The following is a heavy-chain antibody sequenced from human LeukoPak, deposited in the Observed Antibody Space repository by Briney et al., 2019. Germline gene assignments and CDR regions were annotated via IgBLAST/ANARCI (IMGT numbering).Heavy chain of an antibody. CDR1: GYTFTGYY. V-gene: IGHV1-2*02. CDR3: ARAGVGISAAGFDY. CDR2: INPNSGGT. D-gene: IGHD6-13*01. Sequence: ASVKVSCKASGYTFTGYYMHWVRQAPGQGLEWMGWINPNSGGTNYAQKFQGRVTMTRDTSISTAYMELSRLRSDDTAVYYCARAGVGISAAGFDYWGQGTLVTVSS. J-gene: IGHJ4*02.